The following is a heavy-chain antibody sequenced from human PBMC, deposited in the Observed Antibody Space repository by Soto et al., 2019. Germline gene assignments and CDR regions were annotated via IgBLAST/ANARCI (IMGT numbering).Heavy chain of an antibody. Sequence: GESLKISCAASGFTFSSYSMNWVRQAPGKGLEWVSYISSSSNTIYYADSVKGRFTISRDNAKNSLYLQMNSLRDEDTAVYYCARAHYYDSSGGSDAWGQGTLVTVSS. CDR2: ISSSSNTI. J-gene: IGHJ5*02. CDR1: GFTFSSYS. D-gene: IGHD3-22*01. CDR3: ARAHYYDSSGGSDA. V-gene: IGHV3-48*02.